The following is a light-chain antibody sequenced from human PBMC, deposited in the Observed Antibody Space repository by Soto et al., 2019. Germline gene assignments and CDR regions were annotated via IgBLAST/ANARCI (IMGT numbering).Light chain of an antibody. CDR3: QQSYSSPPT. J-gene: IGKJ4*01. V-gene: IGKV1-39*01. CDR2: AAS. CDR1: QSISSY. Sequence: DIQMTQSPSSLSASVGDRVTITCRASQSISSYLNWYQQKPGKAPKLLIYAASSLQSGFPSRFNGSGSGTDFPLTISSLQPEDFATYYCQQSYSSPPTFGGGTKVEIK.